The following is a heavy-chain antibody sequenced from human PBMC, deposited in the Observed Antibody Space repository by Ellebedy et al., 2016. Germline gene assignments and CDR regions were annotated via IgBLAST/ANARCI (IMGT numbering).Heavy chain of an antibody. CDR3: ARQGRFSGNWFDP. CDR2: IYPGDSDT. CDR1: GYSFTSYW. D-gene: IGHD3-3*01. J-gene: IGHJ5*02. V-gene: IGHV5-51*01. Sequence: GESLKISXKGSGYSFTSYWIGWVRQMPGKGLEWMGIIYPGDSDTRYSPSFQGQVTISADKSISTAYLQWSSLKASDTAMYYCARQGRFSGNWFDPWGQGTLVTVSS.